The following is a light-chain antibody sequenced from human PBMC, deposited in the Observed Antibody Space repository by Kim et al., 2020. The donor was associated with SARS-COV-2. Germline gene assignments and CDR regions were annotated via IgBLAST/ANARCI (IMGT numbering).Light chain of an antibody. CDR1: QDIGNY. CDR3: QQYDTRPPVT. Sequence: SVGDRVTITSQASQDIGNYLNWYQHQPGKPPKLLIYDASNLEAGVPTRFSGSGSGTDFALTISSLQPEDIATYYCQQYDTRPPVTFGGGTKVDIK. CDR2: DAS. V-gene: IGKV1-33*01. J-gene: IGKJ4*01.